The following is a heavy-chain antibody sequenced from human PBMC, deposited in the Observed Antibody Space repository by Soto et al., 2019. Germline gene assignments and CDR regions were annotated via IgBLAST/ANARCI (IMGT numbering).Heavy chain of an antibody. J-gene: IGHJ5*02. CDR1: GYTFTSYG. D-gene: IGHD3-3*01. V-gene: IGHV1-18*04. CDR3: AREYDFWSWPPKWFDP. CDR2: ISAYNGNT. Sequence: GASVKVSCKASGYTFTSYGISWVRQAPGQGLEWMGWISAYNGNTNYAQKLQGRVTMTTDTSTSTAYMELRSLRSGDTAVYDCAREYDFWSWPPKWFDPWGQGTLVTVSS.